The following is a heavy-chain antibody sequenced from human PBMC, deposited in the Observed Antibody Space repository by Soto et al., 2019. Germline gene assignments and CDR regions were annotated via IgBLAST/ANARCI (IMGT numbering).Heavy chain of an antibody. CDR3: ARVHYDFWSGYYLATKAYYFDY. CDR2: ISSSGSTI. Sequence: GGSLRLSCAASGFTFSSYEMNWVRQAPGKGLEWVSYISSSGSTIYYADSVKGRFTISRDNAKNSLYLQMNSLRAKDTAVYYCARVHYDFWSGYYLATKAYYFDYWGQGTLVTVSS. J-gene: IGHJ4*02. V-gene: IGHV3-48*03. D-gene: IGHD3-3*01. CDR1: GFTFSSYE.